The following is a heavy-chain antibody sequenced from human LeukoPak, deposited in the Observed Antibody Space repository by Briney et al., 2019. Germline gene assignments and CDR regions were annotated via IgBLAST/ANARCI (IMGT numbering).Heavy chain of an antibody. D-gene: IGHD3-22*01. Sequence: GGSLRLSCAASGFTFSSYWMNWVRQAPGKGLEWVANIKQDGSEKYYVDSVKGRFTISRDNAKNSLYLQMNSLRAEDTAEYYCARDLMIGDSSGYYYVSMWAFDIWGQGTMVTVSS. J-gene: IGHJ3*02. V-gene: IGHV3-7*01. CDR3: ARDLMIGDSSGYYYVSMWAFDI. CDR2: IKQDGSEK. CDR1: GFTFSSYW.